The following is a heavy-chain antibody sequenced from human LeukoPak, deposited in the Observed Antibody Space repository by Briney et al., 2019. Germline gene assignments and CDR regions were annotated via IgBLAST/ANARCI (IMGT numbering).Heavy chain of an antibody. Sequence: GASVTVSCTASGYIFIDYYINWVRQAPGQGREWMGWINPDGGGTAYGEKFQDRVNITADTTINTVYMELSSLRSDDSAIYYCARGAKGHWGQGTLVTVSS. CDR2: INPDGGGT. V-gene: IGHV1-2*02. CDR3: ARGAKGH. CDR1: GYIFIDYY. J-gene: IGHJ4*02.